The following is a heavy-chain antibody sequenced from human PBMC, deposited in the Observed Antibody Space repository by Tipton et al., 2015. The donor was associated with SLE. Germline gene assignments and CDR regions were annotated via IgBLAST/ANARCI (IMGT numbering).Heavy chain of an antibody. V-gene: IGHV4-34*01. D-gene: IGHD3-22*01. CDR3: ARGVAYYYDSGAFDV. CDR2: INYSGST. CDR1: RGSFSGYH. J-gene: IGHJ3*01. Sequence: TLSLTCAIYRGSFSGYHWSWIRQPPGKGPEWIGEINYSGSTNYNPSLESRVTISIGTSKNQLSLKLSSVTAADTAVYYCARGVAYYYDSGAFDVWGQGTMVTVSS.